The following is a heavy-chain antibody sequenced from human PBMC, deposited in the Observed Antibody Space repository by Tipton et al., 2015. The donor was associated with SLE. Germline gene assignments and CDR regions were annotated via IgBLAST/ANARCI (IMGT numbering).Heavy chain of an antibody. V-gene: IGHV4-59*12. CDR1: GASISHYY. CDR3: ARWGSFYYYMDV. D-gene: IGHD3-16*02. CDR2: IYHSGST. J-gene: IGHJ6*03. Sequence: TLSLTCSVSGASISHYYWSWIRQPPGGVLEWIGNIYHSGSTNYNPSLKSRVTMSVDMPNNQFSLKLTSVTAADTAVYYCARWGSFYYYMDVWGKGTTVTVSS.